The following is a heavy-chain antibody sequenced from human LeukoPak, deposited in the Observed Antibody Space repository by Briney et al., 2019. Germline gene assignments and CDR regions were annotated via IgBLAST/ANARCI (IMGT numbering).Heavy chain of an antibody. CDR3: ATLYGDDAFDI. V-gene: IGHV3-30*03. CDR2: ISYDGSNK. D-gene: IGHD4-17*01. J-gene: IGHJ3*02. Sequence: PGRSLRLSCAASGFTFSSYGMHWVRQAPGKGLEWVAVISYDGSNKYYADSVKGRFTISRDNSKNTLYLQMNSLRAEVTAVYYCATLYGDDAFDIWGQGTMVTVSS. CDR1: GFTFSSYG.